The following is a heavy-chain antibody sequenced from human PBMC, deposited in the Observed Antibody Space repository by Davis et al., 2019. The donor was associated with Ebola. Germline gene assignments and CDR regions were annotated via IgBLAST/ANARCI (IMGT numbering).Heavy chain of an antibody. CDR2: ISTNGENT. V-gene: IGHV3-64D*06. Sequence: GESLKISCSASGFTFSSYAMHWVRQAPGKGLESVSRISTNGENTYYAESVKGRFTISRDNSKDTLYLQMRSLRTEDTAVYYCARHVYGDFWYFDLWGRGTRVTVSS. CDR3: ARHVYGDFWYFDL. J-gene: IGHJ2*01. CDR1: GFTFSSYA. D-gene: IGHD4-17*01.